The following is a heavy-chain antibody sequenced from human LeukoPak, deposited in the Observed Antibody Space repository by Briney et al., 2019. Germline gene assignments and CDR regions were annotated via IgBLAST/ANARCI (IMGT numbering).Heavy chain of an antibody. D-gene: IGHD1-26*01. CDR2: ISASGGST. CDR3: ARANSGSHSYFQH. CDR1: GFTFSSYA. V-gene: IGHV3-23*01. Sequence: GGSLRLSCAASGFTFSSYAMSWVRQAPGKGLKWVSAISASGGSTYYADSVKGRFTISRDNSKNTLFLQMNSLRAEDTAVYYCARANSGSHSYFQHWGQGTLVTVSS. J-gene: IGHJ1*01.